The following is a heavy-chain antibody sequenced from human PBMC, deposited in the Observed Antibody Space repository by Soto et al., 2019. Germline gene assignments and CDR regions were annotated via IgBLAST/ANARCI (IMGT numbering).Heavy chain of an antibody. D-gene: IGHD2-15*01. V-gene: IGHV1-46*03. CDR2: VNPSGDST. CDR3: AREENCSDGICYSEYFQR. J-gene: IGHJ1*01. CDR1: GYIFTAYS. Sequence: QVQLVQSGAEVKKPGASVKASCKASGYIFTAYSMHWVRQAPGQGLECMGVVNPSGDSTNYAQKFQGRITMTRDTSTSTVYMDLSSLTSEDTAVYYCAREENCSDGICYSEYFQRWGQGTLVTVSS.